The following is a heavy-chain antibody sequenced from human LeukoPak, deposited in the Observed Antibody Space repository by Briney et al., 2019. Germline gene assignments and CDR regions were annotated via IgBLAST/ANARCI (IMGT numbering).Heavy chain of an antibody. CDR1: RFTFSSYA. Sequence: GGSLRLSCAASRFTFSSYAMHWVRQAPGKGLEYVSAISSNGGSTYYANSVKGRFTISRDNSKNTLYLQMGSLRAEDMAVYYCARGVLARGSSGWYFDYWGQEPWSPSPQ. CDR2: ISSNGGST. CDR3: ARGVLARGSSGWYFDY. D-gene: IGHD6-19*01. V-gene: IGHV3-64*01. J-gene: IGHJ4*01.